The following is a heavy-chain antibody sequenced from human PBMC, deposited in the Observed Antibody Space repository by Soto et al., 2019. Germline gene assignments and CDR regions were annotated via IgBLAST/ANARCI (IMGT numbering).Heavy chain of an antibody. J-gene: IGHJ4*02. D-gene: IGHD2-21*01. CDR2: LKAGNGNT. CDR3: ASADRGYFGGADSFDS. CDR1: GYTFSKYT. Sequence: QVQLVQSGAEVKEPGASVKVSCKASGYTFSKYTIHWVRQAPGQSLEGMGWLKAGNGNTKYSQSFQGRVTMTRATAASTGYMEVSSLRHGATGTSFCASADRGYFGGADSFDSWGQGTLVTVSS. V-gene: IGHV1-3*01.